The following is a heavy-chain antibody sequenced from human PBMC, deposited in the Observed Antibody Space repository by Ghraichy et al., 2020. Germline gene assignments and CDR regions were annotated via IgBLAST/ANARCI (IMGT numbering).Heavy chain of an antibody. V-gene: IGHV4-4*02. CDR3: ARDRGYYDSSGYGFRNYYFDY. CDR2: IYHSGST. J-gene: IGHJ4*02. CDR1: GGSISSSNW. Sequence: SETLSLTCAVSGGSISSSNWWSWVRQPPGKGLEWIGEIYHSGSTNYNPSLKSRVTISVDKSKNQFSLKLSSVTAADTAVYYCARDRGYYDSSGYGFRNYYFDYWGQGTLVTVSS. D-gene: IGHD3-22*01.